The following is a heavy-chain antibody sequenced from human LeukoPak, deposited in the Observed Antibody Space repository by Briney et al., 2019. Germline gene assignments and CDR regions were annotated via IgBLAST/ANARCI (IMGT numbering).Heavy chain of an antibody. CDR1: GFSITSYY. D-gene: IGHD1-26*01. J-gene: IGHJ4*02. Sequence: PSETLSLTCTVSGFSITSYYWSWIRQPPGKGLEWIGLIHYSGSTTYNPSLKSRVTISIDTSKNQFSLQLSSVTAADTAVYYCARDIREVGATHYFDYWGQGTLVTVTS. V-gene: IGHV4-59*01. CDR3: ARDIREVGATHYFDY. CDR2: IHYSGST.